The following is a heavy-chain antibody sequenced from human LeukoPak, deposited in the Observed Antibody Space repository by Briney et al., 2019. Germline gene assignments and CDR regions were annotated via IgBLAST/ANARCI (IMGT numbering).Heavy chain of an antibody. Sequence: SETLSLTCAVSSYSISSGSYWGWIRQSPGKGLEWVGSIFHSGNSYYNPSLKSRLTMSVDTSKNQFSLKLTSVTAADTALYYCARVTYVDDMLYQHFDYWVQGILVTVSS. CDR3: ARVTYVDDMLYQHFDY. CDR1: SYSISSGSY. J-gene: IGHJ4*02. V-gene: IGHV4-38-2*01. CDR2: IFHSGNS. D-gene: IGHD4-17*01.